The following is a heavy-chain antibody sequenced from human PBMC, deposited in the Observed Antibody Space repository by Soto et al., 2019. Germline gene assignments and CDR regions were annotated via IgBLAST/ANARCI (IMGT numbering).Heavy chain of an antibody. D-gene: IGHD6-13*01. Sequence: GESLKISCKGSGYSFTSYWIGWVRQMPGKGLEWMGIIYPGDSDTRYSPSFQGQVTISADKSISTAYLQWSSLNASDTAMYYCARARGAAAGTDYYYYGMEVWGQGTTVTVSS. CDR1: GYSFTSYW. J-gene: IGHJ6*02. CDR2: IYPGDSDT. V-gene: IGHV5-51*01. CDR3: ARARGAAAGTDYYYYGMEV.